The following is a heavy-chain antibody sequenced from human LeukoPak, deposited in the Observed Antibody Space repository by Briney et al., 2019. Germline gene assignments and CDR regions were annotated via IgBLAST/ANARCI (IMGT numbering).Heavy chain of an antibody. J-gene: IGHJ4*02. CDR2: ISSSSSTI. CDR3: APSLVSYFDY. Sequence: GGSLRLSCAASGFTFSSYSMNWVRQAPGKGLEWVSYISSSSSTIYYADSVKGRFTISRDNAKNSLYLQMNSLRAEDTAVYYCAPSLVSYFDYWGQGTPVTVSS. V-gene: IGHV3-48*01. CDR1: GFTFSSYS. D-gene: IGHD3-9*01.